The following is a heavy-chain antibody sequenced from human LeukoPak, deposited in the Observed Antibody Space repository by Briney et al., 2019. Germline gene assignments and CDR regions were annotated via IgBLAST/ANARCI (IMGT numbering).Heavy chain of an antibody. J-gene: IGHJ5*02. V-gene: IGHV3-7*01. CDR2: IKQDGSEK. CDR1: GFTFSSYW. CDR3: ARISKTYYYDSPYWFDP. Sequence: GGSLRLSCAASGFTFSSYWMSWVRQAPGKGLEWVANIKQDGSEKHYVDSVKGRFSISRDNAKNSLHLQMSSLRAEDTAVYYCARISKTYYYDSPYWFDPWGQGTLVTVSS. D-gene: IGHD3-22*01.